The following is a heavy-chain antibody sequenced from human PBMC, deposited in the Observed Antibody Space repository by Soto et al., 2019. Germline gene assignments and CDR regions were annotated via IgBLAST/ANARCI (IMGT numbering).Heavy chain of an antibody. V-gene: IGHV4-34*01. D-gene: IGHD3-3*01. CDR2: INHSGST. CDR1: GGSFSGYC. J-gene: IGHJ4*02. CDR3: ARGGSGGDYDFWSGYLPGEFDY. Sequence: LSLTCAVYGGSFSGYCWSWIRQPPGKGLEWIGEINHSGSTNYNPSLKSRVTISVDTSKNQFSLKLSSVTAADTAVYYCARGGSGGDYDFWSGYLPGEFDYWGQGTLVTVSS.